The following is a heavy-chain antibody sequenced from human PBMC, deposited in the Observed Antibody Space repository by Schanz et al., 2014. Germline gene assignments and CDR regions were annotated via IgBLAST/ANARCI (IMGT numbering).Heavy chain of an antibody. D-gene: IGHD2-15*01. CDR3: AGAAYCRGAGCALYYALDV. V-gene: IGHV3-23*04. CDR2: ISGSGGST. J-gene: IGHJ6*02. CDR1: GFTFRNYA. Sequence: VQLVESGGGVVQPGTSLRLSCAASGFTFRNYALSWVRQAPGKGLAWVSAISGSGGSTYYADSVKGRFTISRDNSNHTLYLQMNSLRADDTAVYYCAGAAYCRGAGCALYYALDVWGQGTTVTVSS.